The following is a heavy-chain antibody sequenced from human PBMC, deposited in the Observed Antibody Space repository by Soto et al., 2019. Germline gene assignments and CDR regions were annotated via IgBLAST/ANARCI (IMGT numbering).Heavy chain of an antibody. CDR3: ARNSNFDH. Sequence: SETLSLTCTVSGGSISSNYNYWGWIRQPPGKGLEWIGSFYYSGSTYYNPSLKSRVTISVDTSKNQFSLKLSSVTAADTAIYYCARNSNFDHWGQGTLVTVSS. CDR2: FYYSGST. V-gene: IGHV4-39*01. CDR1: GGSISSNYNY. J-gene: IGHJ4*02.